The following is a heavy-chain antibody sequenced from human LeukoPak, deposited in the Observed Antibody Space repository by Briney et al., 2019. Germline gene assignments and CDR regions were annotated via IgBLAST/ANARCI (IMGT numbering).Heavy chain of an antibody. J-gene: IGHJ4*02. CDR1: GFTVSSNY. CDR3: ARESGYSYVGY. Sequence: GGSLRLSXAASGFTVSSNYMSWVRQAPGKGMEWFSVIYSGGSTYYADSVKGRFTTSRDNSKNTLYLQMNSLRAEDTAVYYCARESGYSYVGYWGQGTLVTVSS. CDR2: IYSGGST. D-gene: IGHD5-18*01. V-gene: IGHV3-53*01.